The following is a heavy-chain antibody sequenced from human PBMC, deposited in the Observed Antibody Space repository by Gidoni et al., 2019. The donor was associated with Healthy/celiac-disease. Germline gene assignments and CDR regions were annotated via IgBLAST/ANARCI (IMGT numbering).Heavy chain of an antibody. D-gene: IGHD3-22*01. CDR3: AKEADYDSNLDY. Sequence: EVQLLASGGGLVQHGGSLRLSCAASGFTFSRYGMSWVRQAPGKGLEWVSAISGSGGNTYYADSVKGRFTISRDNAKNTLYLQMNSLRAEDTAVYYCAKEADYDSNLDYWGQGTLVTVSS. CDR2: ISGSGGNT. CDR1: GFTFSRYG. V-gene: IGHV3-23*01. J-gene: IGHJ4*02.